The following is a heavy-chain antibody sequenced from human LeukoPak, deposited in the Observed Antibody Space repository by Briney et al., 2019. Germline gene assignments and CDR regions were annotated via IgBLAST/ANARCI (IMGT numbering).Heavy chain of an antibody. V-gene: IGHV3-74*01. CDR3: ARGGNYYLDY. J-gene: IGHJ4*02. CDR1: GVTFRTSW. CDR2: MNSDGTTV. Sequence: GGSLRLSCAVSGVTFRTSWMHWVRQAPGGGLVWVSRMNSDGTTVNYAASVKGRFTMSRDNAKNTLYLQMNSLRAEDTADYYCARGGNYYLDYWGQGTLATVSS. D-gene: IGHD5-24*01.